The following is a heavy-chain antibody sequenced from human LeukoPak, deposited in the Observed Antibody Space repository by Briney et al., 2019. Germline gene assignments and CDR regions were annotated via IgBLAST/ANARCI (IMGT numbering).Heavy chain of an antibody. J-gene: IGHJ4*02. Sequence: GGSLRLSCAASGFTFSSYSMNWVRQAPGKGLEWVSSISSSSSHIYYADSVKGRFTISRDNAKNSLYLQMNSLRAEDTAVYYCARDLRGISTVTSDYWGQGTLVTVSS. CDR3: ARDLRGISTVTSDY. CDR1: GFTFSSYS. CDR2: ISSSSSHI. D-gene: IGHD4-17*01. V-gene: IGHV3-21*01.